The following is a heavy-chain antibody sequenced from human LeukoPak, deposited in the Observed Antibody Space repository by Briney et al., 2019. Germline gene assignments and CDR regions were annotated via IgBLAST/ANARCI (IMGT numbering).Heavy chain of an antibody. Sequence: SETLSLTCTVSGGSISSSSYYWGWIRQPPGKGLEWIGNIYYSGNTYHNPSLKSRVTISVDTSKNQFSLKLDSVTAADTAVYYCAKDYLNWFDPSGQGTLVTVSS. CDR2: IYYSGNT. D-gene: IGHD2/OR15-2a*01. J-gene: IGHJ5*02. CDR1: GGSISSSSYY. V-gene: IGHV4-39*02. CDR3: AKDYLNWFDP.